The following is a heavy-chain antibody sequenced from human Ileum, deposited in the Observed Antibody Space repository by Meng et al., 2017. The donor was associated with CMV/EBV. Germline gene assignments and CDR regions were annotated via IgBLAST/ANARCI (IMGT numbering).Heavy chain of an antibody. J-gene: IGHJ6*02. Sequence: GESLKISCAASGFAFDDYAMHWVRQVSGKGLEWVAVISADGTRTFYADSVRGRFTISRDNSDHSLHLQMNSLRAEDTALYFCAKDRYCATTICYPDFYYYGMDVWGQGTTVTVSS. D-gene: IGHD2-8*01. CDR3: AKDRYCATTICYPDFYYYGMDV. V-gene: IGHV3-43D*03. CDR1: GFAFDDYA. CDR2: ISADGTRT.